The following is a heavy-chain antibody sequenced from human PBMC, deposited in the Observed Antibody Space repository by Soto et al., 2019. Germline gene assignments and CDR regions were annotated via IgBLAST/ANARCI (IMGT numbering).Heavy chain of an antibody. CDR1: GGSISSYF. CDR2: IYDSGDA. V-gene: IGHV4-59*03. J-gene: IGHJ3*02. D-gene: IGHD3-3*01. CDR3: VSSRTAVFGDALDI. Sequence: QVQLQQSGPGLVKPSETLSLTCSVSGGSISSYFKNWIRQAPGKGLEWIGCIYDSGDANYNPSLKSPVTVSLDTSKNQFSLKLNSVTAADTAVYYCVSSRTAVFGDALDIWALGTMVTVSS.